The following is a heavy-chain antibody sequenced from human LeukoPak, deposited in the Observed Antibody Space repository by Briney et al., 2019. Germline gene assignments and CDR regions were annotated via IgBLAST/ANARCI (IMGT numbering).Heavy chain of an antibody. CDR1: GFTFNNYG. CDR2: ISYDGSNT. CDR3: AKTRITMILTGAFDI. J-gene: IGHJ3*02. V-gene: IGHV3-30*18. Sequence: GGSLRLSCAASGFTFNNYGMHWVRQAPGKGLEWVAVISYDGSNTYYADSVKGRFTISRDNSKNTLYLQMNSLRAEDTAVYYCAKTRITMILTGAFDIWGQGTMVTVSS. D-gene: IGHD3-22*01.